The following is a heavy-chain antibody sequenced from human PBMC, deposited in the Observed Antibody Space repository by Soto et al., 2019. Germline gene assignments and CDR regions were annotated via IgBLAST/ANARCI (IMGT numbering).Heavy chain of an antibody. CDR3: ATDDIVATIDAFDI. CDR1: GFTFSSYW. J-gene: IGHJ3*02. V-gene: IGHV3-7*01. D-gene: IGHD5-12*01. Sequence: GGSLRLSCAASGFTFSSYWMSWVRQAPGKGLEWVANIKQDGSEKYYVDSVKGRFTISRDNAKNSLYLQMNSLRAEDTAVYYCATDDIVATIDAFDIWGQGTTVTVSS. CDR2: IKQDGSEK.